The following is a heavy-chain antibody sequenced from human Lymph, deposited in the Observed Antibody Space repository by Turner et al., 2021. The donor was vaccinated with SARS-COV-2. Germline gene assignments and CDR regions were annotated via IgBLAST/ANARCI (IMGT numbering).Heavy chain of an antibody. J-gene: IGHJ4*02. CDR1: GGSISSYS. Sequence: QVQLQASGPGLVKPSETLSLTCTVSGGSISSYSWSWIRQPPGKGLEWIGYIFYSGSTIYNPSLKSRVTISVDTSKNQFSLKLSSVTAADTAVYYCARVVPAGWYYFDYWGQGTLVTVSS. CDR2: IFYSGST. D-gene: IGHD2-2*01. CDR3: ARVVPAGWYYFDY. V-gene: IGHV4-59*01.